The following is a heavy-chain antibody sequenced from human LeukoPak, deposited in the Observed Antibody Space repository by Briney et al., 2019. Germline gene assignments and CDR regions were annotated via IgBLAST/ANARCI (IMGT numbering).Heavy chain of an antibody. D-gene: IGHD2-21*02. CDR1: GGSISSGGYY. J-gene: IGHJ3*02. CDR3: ARDSLPDAFDI. Sequence: SETLSLTCTVSGGSISSGGYYWSWIRQHQGKGLEWIGYIYYSGSTYYNPSLKSRVTISVDTSKNQFSLKLSSVTAADTAVYYCARDSLPDAFDIWGQGTMVTVSS. CDR2: IYYSGST. V-gene: IGHV4-31*03.